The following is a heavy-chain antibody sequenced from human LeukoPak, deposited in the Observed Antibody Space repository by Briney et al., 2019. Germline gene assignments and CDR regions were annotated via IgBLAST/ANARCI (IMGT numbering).Heavy chain of an antibody. CDR2: IYPNSGDT. J-gene: IGHJ6*03. D-gene: IGHD4-17*01. V-gene: IGHV1-2*02. CDR3: ARDFNYGDSSNYYMDV. Sequence: GASVKVSCKASGYMFTGYYMNWVRQAPGQGLEWLGWIYPNSGDTNYAQKFQGRVTMTRDTSISTAYMELSRLSSDDTAVYYCARDFNYGDSSNYYMDVWGKGTTVTVSS. CDR1: GYMFTGYY.